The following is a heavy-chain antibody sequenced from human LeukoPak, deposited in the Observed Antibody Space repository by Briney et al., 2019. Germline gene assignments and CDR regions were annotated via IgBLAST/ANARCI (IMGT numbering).Heavy chain of an antibody. V-gene: IGHV1-24*01. CDR3: ATRSTSFDY. CDR2: FDPEDGEA. CDR1: GYTFTDYY. D-gene: IGHD2-2*01. Sequence: ASVKVSCKASGYTFTDYYMHWVRQAPGKGLEWMGGFDPEDGEAVYAQKFQGRVTMTEDTSTDTVYMELSSLRSEDTAMYYCATRSTSFDYWGQGTLVTVSS. J-gene: IGHJ4*02.